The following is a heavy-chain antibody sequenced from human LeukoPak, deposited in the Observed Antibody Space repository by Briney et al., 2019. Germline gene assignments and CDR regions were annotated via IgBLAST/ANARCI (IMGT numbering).Heavy chain of an antibody. D-gene: IGHD2-2*01. J-gene: IGHJ4*02. Sequence: PGTLSLTCTVSGGSTSNYYWSWIRQPAGKGLEWIGRIYTSGSTNYNPSLKSRITMSVDTSKNQFSLKLSSVTAADTAVYYCARDSSRTFDYWGQGTLVTVSS. CDR1: GGSTSNYY. CDR3: ARDSSRTFDY. CDR2: IYTSGST. V-gene: IGHV4-4*07.